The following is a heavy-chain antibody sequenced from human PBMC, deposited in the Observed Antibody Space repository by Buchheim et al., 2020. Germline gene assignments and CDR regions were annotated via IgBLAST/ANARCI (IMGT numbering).Heavy chain of an antibody. CDR2: ISGSGDAT. CDR3: AKVVALAVDGVFYQLDY. CDR1: EFTFENYA. Sequence: EVQLLASGGGLVQPGGSLRLSCAASEFTFENYAMTWVRQAPGKGLEWVSTISGSGDATHYADSVKYRFTISRDNSRNTLFLQMSSLRVDDTAVYYCAKVVALAVDGVFYQLDYWGQG. V-gene: IGHV3-23*01. D-gene: IGHD2-8*01. J-gene: IGHJ4*02.